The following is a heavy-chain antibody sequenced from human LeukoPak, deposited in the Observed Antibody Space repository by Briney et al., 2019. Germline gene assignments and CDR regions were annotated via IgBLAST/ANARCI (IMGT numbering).Heavy chain of an antibody. CDR3: ARGLTIAAAGEGNWFDP. V-gene: IGHV1-69*13. J-gene: IGHJ5*02. Sequence: SVKVSCKASGGTFSSYAISWVRQAPGQGLERMGGIIPIFGTANYAQKFQGRVTITADESTSTAYMELSSLRSEDTAVYYCARGLTIAAAGEGNWFDPWGQGTLVTVSS. CDR2: IIPIFGTA. D-gene: IGHD6-13*01. CDR1: GGTFSSYA.